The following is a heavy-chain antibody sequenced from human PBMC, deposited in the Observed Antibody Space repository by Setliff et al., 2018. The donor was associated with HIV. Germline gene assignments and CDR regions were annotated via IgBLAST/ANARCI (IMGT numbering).Heavy chain of an antibody. CDR1: GDSVSSNSAA. CDR3: ARGSYGSVLL. CDR2: TYFRSKWYN. V-gene: IGHV6-1*01. J-gene: IGHJ4*02. Sequence: TLSLTCAISGDSVSSNSAAWNWVRQSPSRGLEWLGRTYFRSKWYNNYAASVEGRITISPDTSRNEFSLQLNSVTPEDTAVYYCARGSYGSVLLWGQGTLVTVSS. D-gene: IGHD6-19*01.